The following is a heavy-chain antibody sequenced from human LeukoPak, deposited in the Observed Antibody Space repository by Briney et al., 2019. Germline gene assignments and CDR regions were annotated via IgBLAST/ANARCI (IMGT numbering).Heavy chain of an antibody. CDR2: ISYDGSNK. CDR1: GFTFSSYG. Sequence: GGSLRLSCAASGFTFSSYGMHWVRQAPGKGLGWVAVISYDGSNKYYADSVKGRFTISRDNSKNTLYLQMNSLRAEDTAVYYCAHIVGATYVFSGYFDYWGQGTLVTVSS. CDR3: AHIVGATYVFSGYFDY. J-gene: IGHJ4*02. V-gene: IGHV3-30*03. D-gene: IGHD1-26*01.